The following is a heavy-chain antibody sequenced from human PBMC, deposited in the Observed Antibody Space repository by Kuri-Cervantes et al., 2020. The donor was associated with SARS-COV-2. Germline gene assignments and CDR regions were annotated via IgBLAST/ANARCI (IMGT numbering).Heavy chain of an antibody. J-gene: IGHJ4*02. D-gene: IGHD2-2*01. CDR2: ISSSGSTI. Sequence: GGSLRLTCATSGFTFSDYYMSWIRQAPGKGLEWVSYISSSGSTIYYADSVKGRFTISRDNAKNSLYLQMNSLRAEDTAVYYCARVGSTSCADYWGQGTLVTVSS. V-gene: IGHV3-11*04. CDR3: ARVGSTSCADY. CDR1: GFTFSDYY.